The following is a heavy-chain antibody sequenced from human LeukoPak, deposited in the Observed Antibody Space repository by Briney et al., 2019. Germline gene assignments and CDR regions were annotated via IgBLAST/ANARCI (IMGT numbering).Heavy chain of an antibody. CDR3: ARDNSGLDY. J-gene: IGHJ4*02. CDR2: IYYSGST. Sequence: SETLSLTCTVSGGSISSYYWRWIRQPPGKGLEWIGYIYYSGSTNYNPSLKSRVTISVDTSKNQFSLKLSSVTAADTAVYYCARDNSGLDYWGQGTLVTVSS. D-gene: IGHD7-27*01. CDR1: GGSISSYY. V-gene: IGHV4-59*01.